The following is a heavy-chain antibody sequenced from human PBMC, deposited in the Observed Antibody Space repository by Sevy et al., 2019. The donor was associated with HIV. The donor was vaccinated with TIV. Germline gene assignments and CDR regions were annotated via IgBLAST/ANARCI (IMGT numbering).Heavy chain of an antibody. D-gene: IGHD2-2*02. CDR1: GGSISSGVYY. CDR2: VSHSGNT. Sequence: SETLSLTCTVSGGSISSGVYYWSWIRQPPGKGLEWIGYVSHSGNTNYNPSLKSRVSMSVDTSTNQFSLKVKSVTAADTAVYYCARLRWDLVVVPGATPGCYFDSWGQGTLVTVSS. J-gene: IGHJ4*02. V-gene: IGHV4-61*08. CDR3: ARLRWDLVVVPGATPGCYFDS.